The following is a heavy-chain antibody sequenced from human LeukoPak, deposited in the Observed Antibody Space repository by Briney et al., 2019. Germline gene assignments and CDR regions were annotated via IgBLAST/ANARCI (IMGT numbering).Heavy chain of an antibody. CDR3: AKDRGSGMPTNFDY. J-gene: IGHJ4*02. Sequence: GGSLRLSCAASGFTFSNYGMHWVRQAPGKGLEWVAFIRSNGGNKYYADAVKGRFTISRDNSKHTLYVQMNSLRAEDTAVYYCAKDRGSGMPTNFDYWGQGTLVTVSS. CDR1: GFTFSNYG. CDR2: IRSNGGNK. D-gene: IGHD5-24*01. V-gene: IGHV3-30*02.